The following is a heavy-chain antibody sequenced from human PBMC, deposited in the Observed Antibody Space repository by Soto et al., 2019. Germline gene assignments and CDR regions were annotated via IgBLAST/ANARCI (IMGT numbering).Heavy chain of an antibody. D-gene: IGHD2-2*01. Sequence: QVHLVQSGAEVKKPGSSVKVSCKASGGTFINYAISWVRQAPGQGLEWMGGIIPIFDTANYAQKFQGRVTITADESTSTAYMELSSLRSEDTAVYYCARHDCISSSCYYYYYYGMDVWGQGTTVTVSS. V-gene: IGHV1-69*12. J-gene: IGHJ6*02. CDR3: ARHDCISSSCYYYYYYGMDV. CDR1: GGTFINYA. CDR2: IIPIFDTA.